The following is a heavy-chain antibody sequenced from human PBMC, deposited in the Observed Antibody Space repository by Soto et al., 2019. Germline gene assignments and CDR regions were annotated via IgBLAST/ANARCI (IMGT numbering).Heavy chain of an antibody. CDR3: ARSAGWYAVHS. D-gene: IGHD6-19*01. J-gene: IGHJ4*02. CDR2: VFHTGTT. V-gene: IGHV4-4*02. Sequence: QVQLQESGPGLVKPSGTLSLTCAVSGDSVSSPYYWCWVRQPPGKGLEWIGEVFHTGTTSYNPSLRSRATISMDKSINQFSLVLSSVTAAGTAVYYCARSAGWYAVHSWGPGTLVIVSS. CDR1: GDSVSSPYY.